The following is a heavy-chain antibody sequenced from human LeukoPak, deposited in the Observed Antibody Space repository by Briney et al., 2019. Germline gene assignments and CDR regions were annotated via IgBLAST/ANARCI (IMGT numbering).Heavy chain of an antibody. CDR2: ISSSSSTI. V-gene: IGHV3-48*01. Sequence: GGSLRLSCAASGFTFSSYSMNWVRQAPGKGLEWVSYISSSSSTIYYADSVKGRFTISRDNAKNSLYLQMNSLRAEDTAVYHCARDEPLVGYCSGGSCYSRFYYYGMDVWGQGTTVTVSS. D-gene: IGHD2-15*01. J-gene: IGHJ6*02. CDR1: GFTFSSYS. CDR3: ARDEPLVGYCSGGSCYSRFYYYGMDV.